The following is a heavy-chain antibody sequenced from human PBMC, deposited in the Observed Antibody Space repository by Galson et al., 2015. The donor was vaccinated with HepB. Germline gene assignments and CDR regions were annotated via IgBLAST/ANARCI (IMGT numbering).Heavy chain of an antibody. V-gene: IGHV1-69*01. J-gene: IGHJ4*02. Sequence: SCKASGGTFSTYSLSWVRQAPGQGLQWMGGIIPASGAASNAQRFQGRVTFTADGSTNTAYMELSNLRSDDTAVYYCARDSSGYPFQFWGQGTLVTVSS. CDR1: GGTFSTYS. D-gene: IGHD3-22*01. CDR2: IIPASGAA. CDR3: ARDSSGYPFQF.